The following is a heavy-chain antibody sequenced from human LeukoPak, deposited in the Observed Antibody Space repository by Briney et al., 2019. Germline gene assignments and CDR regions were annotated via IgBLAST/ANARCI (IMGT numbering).Heavy chain of an antibody. Sequence: SETLSLTCTVSGGSISSSSYYWGWIRQPPGKGLEWIGSIYYSGSTYYNPSLKSRVTISVDTSKNQFSLKLSSVTAADTAVYYCARGKGGNSGFDYWGQGTLVTVSS. CDR1: GGSISSSSYY. J-gene: IGHJ4*02. V-gene: IGHV4-39*01. CDR2: IYYSGST. CDR3: ARGKGGNSGFDY. D-gene: IGHD4-23*01.